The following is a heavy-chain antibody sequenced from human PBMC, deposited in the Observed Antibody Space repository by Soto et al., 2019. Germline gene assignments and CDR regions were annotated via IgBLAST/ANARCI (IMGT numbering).Heavy chain of an antibody. CDR3: ASRQNGEYRNSDFFDS. D-gene: IGHD3-10*01. V-gene: IGHV4-39*02. J-gene: IGHJ4*02. CDR1: GASISSDNYY. CDR2: FYYSGNI. Sequence: QPQLQESGPGLMKPSETLSLTCTVSGASISSDNYYWGWIRQPPGKGLEWIGTFYYSGNIYYNPSLRSRVTLSVDTSKNRLSLSLTSVTAADTAIYYCASRQNGEYRNSDFFDSWGQGTLVTVSS.